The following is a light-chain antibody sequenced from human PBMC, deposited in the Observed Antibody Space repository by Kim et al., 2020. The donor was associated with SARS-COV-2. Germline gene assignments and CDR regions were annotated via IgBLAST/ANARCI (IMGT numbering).Light chain of an antibody. CDR3: QAWDSSSHVV. V-gene: IGLV3-1*01. CDR2: QDS. J-gene: IGLJ2*01. CDR1: KLGDKY. Sequence: SYELTQPPSVSVSPGQTASITCSGDKLGDKYACWYQQKPGQSPVLAIYQDSKRPSGIPERFSGSNSGNTATLTISGTQAMDEADYYCQAWDSSSHVVFGGGTKLTVL.